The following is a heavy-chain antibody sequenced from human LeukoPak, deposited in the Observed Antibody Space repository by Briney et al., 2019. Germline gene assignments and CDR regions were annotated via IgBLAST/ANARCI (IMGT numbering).Heavy chain of an antibody. CDR3: AKGGRYYDSSGYYGLDY. CDR2: ISGSGGST. CDR1: GFTFSSYA. J-gene: IGHJ4*02. Sequence: PGRSLRLSCAAYGFTFSSYAMSWVRQAPGKGLEWVSAISGSGGSTYYADSVKGRFTISRDNSKNTLYLQMNSLRAEDTAVYYCAKGGRYYDSSGYYGLDYWGQGTLVTVSS. D-gene: IGHD3-22*01. V-gene: IGHV3-23*01.